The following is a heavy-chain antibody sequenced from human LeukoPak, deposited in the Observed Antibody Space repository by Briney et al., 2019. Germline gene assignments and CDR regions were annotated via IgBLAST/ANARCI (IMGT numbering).Heavy chain of an antibody. CDR2: IYHSGST. J-gene: IGHJ4*02. D-gene: IGHD2-15*01. CDR3: ARGRRVAGAFDY. Sequence: SQTLSLTCAVSGGSISSGGYSWSWIRQPPGKGLEWIGYIYHSGSTYYNPSLKSRVTISVDRSKNQFSLKLSSVTAADTAVYYCARGRRVAGAFDYWGRGTLVTVSS. V-gene: IGHV4-30-2*01. CDR1: GGSISSGGYS.